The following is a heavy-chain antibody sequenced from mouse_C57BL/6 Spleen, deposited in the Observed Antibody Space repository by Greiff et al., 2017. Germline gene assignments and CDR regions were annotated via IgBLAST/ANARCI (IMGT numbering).Heavy chain of an antibody. Sequence: QVQLKESGPGLVQPSQSLSITCTVSGFSLTSYGVHWVRQSPGKGLEWLGVIWSGGSTDYNAAFISRLSISKANSKSQVFFKMNSLQADDTAIYDCARYPPDGVVYFDYWGQGTTLTVSS. J-gene: IGHJ2*01. V-gene: IGHV2-2*01. D-gene: IGHD1-2*01. CDR3: ARYPPDGVVYFDY. CDR1: GFSLTSYG. CDR2: IWSGGST.